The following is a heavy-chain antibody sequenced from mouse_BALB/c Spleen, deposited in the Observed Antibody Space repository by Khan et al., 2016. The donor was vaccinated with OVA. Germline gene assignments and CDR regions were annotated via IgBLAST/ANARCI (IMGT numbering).Heavy chain of an antibody. D-gene: IGHD2-1*01. V-gene: IGHV1-5*01. CDR3: TDGNYVGWFAY. Sequence: EVQLQQSGTVLARPGASVKMSCKASGYSFTSYWMHWVKQRPGQGLEWIGAIYPGNSDTSYNQKFKGKATLTAVTSASTAYMAISSLTKVDSGVSYCTDGNYVGWFAYWGQGTLVTVSA. J-gene: IGHJ3*01. CDR2: IYPGNSDT. CDR1: GYSFTSYW.